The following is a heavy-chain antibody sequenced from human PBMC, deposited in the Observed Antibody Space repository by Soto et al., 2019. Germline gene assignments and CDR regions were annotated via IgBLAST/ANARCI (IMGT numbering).Heavy chain of an antibody. V-gene: IGHV1-3*01. CDR3: ARGLARGSGSYSSNYYYYYMDV. J-gene: IGHJ6*03. D-gene: IGHD3-10*01. CDR2: INAGNGNT. CDR1: GYTFTSYA. Sequence: ASVKVSCKASGYTFTSYAMHWVRQAPGQRLEWMGWINAGNGNTKYSQKFQGRVTITRDTSASTAYMELSSLRSEDTAVYYCARGLARGSGSYSSNYYYYYMDVWGKGTTVTVSS.